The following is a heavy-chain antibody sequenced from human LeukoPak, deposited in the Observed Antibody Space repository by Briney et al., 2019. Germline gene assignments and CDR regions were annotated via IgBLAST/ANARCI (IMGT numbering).Heavy chain of an antibody. V-gene: IGHV3-23*01. Sequence: GGSLRLFCAASGFSFSSYAMSWVRQAPGKGLEWVSTIGGSGGTTYYADSVKGRFAISRDNSKNTVSLQMNSLRVEDTAIYYCAKSGQFDYWGQGTLVTVSS. CDR2: IGGSGGTT. CDR1: GFSFSSYA. J-gene: IGHJ4*02. CDR3: AKSGQFDY.